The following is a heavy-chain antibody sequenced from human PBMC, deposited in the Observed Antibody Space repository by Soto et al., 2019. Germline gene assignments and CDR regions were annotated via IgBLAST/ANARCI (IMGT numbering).Heavy chain of an antibody. V-gene: IGHV1-8*01. CDR3: ARGHRFGELLKVGYYYYGMDV. J-gene: IGHJ6*02. CDR1: GYTFTSYD. D-gene: IGHD3-10*01. Sequence: ASVKVSCKASGYTFTSYDINWARQATGQGLEWMGWMNPNSGNTGYAQKFQGRVTMTRNTSISTAYMELSSLRSEDTAVYYCARGHRFGELLKVGYYYYGMDVWGQGTTVTVSS. CDR2: MNPNSGNT.